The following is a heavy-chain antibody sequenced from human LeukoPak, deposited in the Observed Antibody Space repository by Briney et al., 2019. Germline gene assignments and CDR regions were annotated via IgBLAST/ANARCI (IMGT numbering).Heavy chain of an antibody. D-gene: IGHD1-26*01. CDR1: GFTFSNYW. J-gene: IGHJ4*02. CDR2: INQDGSEK. V-gene: IGHV3-7*01. Sequence: GGSLRLSCAASGFTFSNYWMSWVRQAPGKGLEGVANINQDGSEKCYVDSLKGRFTVSRDNAKNSLYLQINSLRAEDTAVYYCARWGGSPRHFDYWGQGTLVTVSS. CDR3: ARWGGSPRHFDY.